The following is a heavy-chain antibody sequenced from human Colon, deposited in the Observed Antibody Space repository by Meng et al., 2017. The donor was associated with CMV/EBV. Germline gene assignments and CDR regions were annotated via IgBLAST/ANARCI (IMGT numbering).Heavy chain of an antibody. J-gene: IGHJ5*02. CDR2: INPNSGGT. CDR1: GCTFIDYY. D-gene: IGHD1-7*01. CDR3: ARARYNWNFGWFDP. V-gene: IGHV1-2*02. Sequence: ASVKVSCKASGCTFIDYYLHWVRQAPGQGLEWVGWINPNSGGTNYAPKFQGRVTMTTDTSISTAYLELISLKSDDTAIYYCARARYNWNFGWFDPWGQGTLVTVSS.